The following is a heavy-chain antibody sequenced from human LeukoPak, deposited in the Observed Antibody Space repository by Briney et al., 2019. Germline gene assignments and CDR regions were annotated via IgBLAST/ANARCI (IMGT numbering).Heavy chain of an antibody. J-gene: IGHJ4*02. CDR3: VRQATDDYGDD. Sequence: GGSLRLSCAASGFTFSRSGMHWVRQASGKGLEWVGRIRNKAHSYATAYAASVKGRFIVSRDDSKNTAYLQMNSLKTEDTAVYYCVRQATDDYGDDWGQGTLVTVSS. V-gene: IGHV3-73*01. CDR1: GFTFSRSG. CDR2: IRNKAHSYAT.